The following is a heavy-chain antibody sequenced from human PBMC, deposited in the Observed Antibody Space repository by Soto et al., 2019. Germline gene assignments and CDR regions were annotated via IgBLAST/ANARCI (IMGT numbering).Heavy chain of an antibody. CDR1: GYRFTHYW. J-gene: IGHJ6*02. Sequence: GEPLKRNGWRSGYRFTHYWITWVPPMSGKGLEYMGRVDPSDSDTRYSPPFQGRVTISADKSITTAYLQWSSLKASDTAIYHCASLSHARYFHDGMDDCGPGTTV. V-gene: IGHV5-10-1*01. CDR3: ASLSHARYFHDGMDD. D-gene: IGHD2-8*01. CDR2: VDPSDSDT.